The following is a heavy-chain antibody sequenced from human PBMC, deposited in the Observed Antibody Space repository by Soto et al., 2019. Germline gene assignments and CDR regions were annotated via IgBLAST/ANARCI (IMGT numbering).Heavy chain of an antibody. Sequence: EVQLLESGGDLVQPGGSLRLSCAASGFTFSSYAMSWVRQAPGKGLEWVSTMSGGGSNTYYADSEKGRFTISRDNSKNTLYLQPNSLRAEDTAVYYCAPLPPYDPWGQVTLVTVSS. V-gene: IGHV3-23*01. CDR1: GFTFSSYA. D-gene: IGHD2-21*01. J-gene: IGHJ5*02. CDR2: MSGGGSNT. CDR3: APLPPYDP.